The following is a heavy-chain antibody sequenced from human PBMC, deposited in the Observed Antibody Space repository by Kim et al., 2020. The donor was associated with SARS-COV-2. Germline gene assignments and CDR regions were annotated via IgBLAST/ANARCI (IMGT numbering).Heavy chain of an antibody. V-gene: IGHV4-59*01. CDR1: GGSISSYY. CDR2: IYYSGST. J-gene: IGHJ6*02. Sequence: SETLSLTCTVSGGSISSYYWSWIRQPPGKGLEWIGYIYYSGSTNYNPSLKSRVTISVDTSKNQFSLKLSSVTAADTAVYYCARESKPKQWLPPGYYYYGMDVWGQGTTVTVSS. CDR3: ARESKPKQWLPPGYYYYGMDV. D-gene: IGHD6-19*01.